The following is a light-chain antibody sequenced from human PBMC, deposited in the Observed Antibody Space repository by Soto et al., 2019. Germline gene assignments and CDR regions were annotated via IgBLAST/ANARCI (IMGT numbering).Light chain of an antibody. CDR1: QSVSSSY. Sequence: EIVLTQSPGTLSLSPGERATLSCRASQSVSSSYLAWYQQKPGQAPRLLIYGASSRATGIPDRVSGGGSGTDFTLTISRLETEDFEVDYCEQYGSSPLTFGGGTKVEIK. J-gene: IGKJ4*01. V-gene: IGKV3-20*01. CDR3: EQYGSSPLT. CDR2: GAS.